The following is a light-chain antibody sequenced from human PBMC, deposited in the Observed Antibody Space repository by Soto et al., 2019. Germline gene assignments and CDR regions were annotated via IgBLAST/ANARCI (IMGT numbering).Light chain of an antibody. CDR1: QSVSSDY. J-gene: IGKJ1*01. V-gene: IGKV3-20*01. CDR3: QQYGRSTWT. CDR2: GAS. Sequence: EIVMTQSPGTLSLSPGERATLSCRASQSVSSDYLAWYQQKPGQAPRPLIYGASSRATGTPDRFSGSGSGTDFTLTIRRLEPEDFAVYYCQQYGRSTWTFGQGTKVDIK.